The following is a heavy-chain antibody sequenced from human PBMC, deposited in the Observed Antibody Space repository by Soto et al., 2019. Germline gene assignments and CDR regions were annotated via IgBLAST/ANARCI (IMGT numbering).Heavy chain of an antibody. V-gene: IGHV4-59*08. CDR3: ARHATVTKYYFDY. CDR1: GGSISSYY. J-gene: IGHJ4*02. CDR2: IYYSGST. D-gene: IGHD4-17*01. Sequence: SETLSLTCTVSGGSISSYYGSWIRQPPGKGLEWIGYIYYSGSTNYNPSLKSRVTISVDTSKNQFSLKLSSVTAADMAVYYCARHATVTKYYFDYWGQGTLVTVSS.